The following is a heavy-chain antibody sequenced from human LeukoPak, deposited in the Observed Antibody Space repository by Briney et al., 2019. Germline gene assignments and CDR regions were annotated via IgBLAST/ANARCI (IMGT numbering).Heavy chain of an antibody. CDR3: ARVGVRAGWFDP. CDR1: GFTFSSYS. V-gene: IGHV3-21*01. D-gene: IGHD3-16*01. CDR2: ISSSSYI. Sequence: GGSLRLSCAASGFTFSSYSMNWVRQAPGKGLEWVSSISSSSYIYYADSVKGRFPISRDNAKNSLYLQMNSLRAEDTAVYYCARVGVRAGWFDPWGQGTLVTVSS. J-gene: IGHJ5*02.